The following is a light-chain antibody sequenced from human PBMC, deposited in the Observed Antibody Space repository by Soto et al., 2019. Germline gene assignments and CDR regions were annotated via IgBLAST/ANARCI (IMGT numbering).Light chain of an antibody. Sequence: EIVMAQSPATLSVSPGESATLSCRASESVSSDLAWYQQQPGQSPRLLIYGASTRATGIPARFSASGSGTEFTLTITSLQSEDFAVYFCLHYNNWPRWTFGQGTRLEIK. CDR2: GAS. CDR3: LHYNNWPRWT. CDR1: ESVSSD. V-gene: IGKV3-15*01. J-gene: IGKJ5*01.